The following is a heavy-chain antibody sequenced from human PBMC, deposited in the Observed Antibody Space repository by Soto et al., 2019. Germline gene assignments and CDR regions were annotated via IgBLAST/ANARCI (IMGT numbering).Heavy chain of an antibody. CDR1: GFTFSSYA. CDR2: ISGSGGST. J-gene: IGHJ5*02. V-gene: IGHV3-23*01. CDR3: AKEASILRYFDWPHNWFDP. D-gene: IGHD3-9*01. Sequence: GGSLRLSCAASGFTFSSYAMSWVRQAPGKGLEWVLAISGSGGSTYYADSVKGRFTISRDNSKNTLYLQMNSLRAEDTAVYYCAKEASILRYFDWPHNWFDPWGQGTLVTISS.